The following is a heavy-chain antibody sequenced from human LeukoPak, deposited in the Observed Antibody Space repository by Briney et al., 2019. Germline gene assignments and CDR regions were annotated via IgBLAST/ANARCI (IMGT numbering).Heavy chain of an antibody. CDR1: GGSISSGGDF. V-gene: IGHV4-30-2*01. CDR3: ARDKRLGSYYYGMDV. D-gene: IGHD5-24*01. CDR2: IYHSGST. J-gene: IGHJ6*02. Sequence: PSETLSLTCAVSGGSISSGGDFWSWIRQPPGKGLEWIGYIYHSGSTYYNPSLKSRVTISVDRSKNQFSVKLSSVTAADTAVYYCARDKRLGSYYYGMDVWGQGTTVTVSS.